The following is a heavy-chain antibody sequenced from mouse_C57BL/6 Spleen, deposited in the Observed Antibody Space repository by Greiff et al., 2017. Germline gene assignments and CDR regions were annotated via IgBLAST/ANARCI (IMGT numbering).Heavy chain of an antibody. J-gene: IGHJ2*01. Sequence: QVQLQQPGAELVRPGSSVKLSCKASGYTFTRYWMDWVKQRPGQGLEWIGNIYPSDSETHYNQKFKDKATLTVDKSSSTAYMQLSSLPSEDSAVDYCARRDYGTYLDYWGQGTTLTVSS. CDR2: IYPSDSET. V-gene: IGHV1-61*01. D-gene: IGHD2-4*01. CDR1: GYTFTRYW. CDR3: ARRDYGTYLDY.